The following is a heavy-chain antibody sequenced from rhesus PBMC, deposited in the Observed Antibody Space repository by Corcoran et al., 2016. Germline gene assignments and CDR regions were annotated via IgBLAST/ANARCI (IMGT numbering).Heavy chain of an antibody. J-gene: IGHJ4*01. CDR1: GYSFTTHY. Sequence: QVQLVQSGGEIKQPGASVKLSCKASGYSFTTHYIHWLRQPPGQGLEWIGQISPYNGNKHYAQTFQGRVTITTDTSTSTAYMALSSLRSEDTAVYYCTRDKSGGFDYWGQGVLVTVSS. V-gene: IGHV1-180*01. CDR2: ISPYNGNK. CDR3: TRDKSGGFDY.